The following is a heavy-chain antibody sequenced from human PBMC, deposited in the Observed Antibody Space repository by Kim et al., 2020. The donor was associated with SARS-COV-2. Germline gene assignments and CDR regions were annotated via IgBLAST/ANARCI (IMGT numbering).Heavy chain of an antibody. CDR2: ISYDGSNK. CDR1: GFTFSSYG. Sequence: GGSLRLSCAASGFTFSSYGMHWVRQAPGKGLEWVAVISYDGSNKYYADSVKGRFTISRDNSKNTLYLQMNSLRAEDTAVYYCAKEIWFGETYYYYGMDVWGQGTTVTVSS. J-gene: IGHJ6*02. V-gene: IGHV3-30*18. CDR3: AKEIWFGETYYYYGMDV. D-gene: IGHD3-10*01.